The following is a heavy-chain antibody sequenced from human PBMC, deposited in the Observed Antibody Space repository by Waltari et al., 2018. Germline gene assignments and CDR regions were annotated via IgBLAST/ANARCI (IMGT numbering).Heavy chain of an antibody. V-gene: IGHV4-59*01. CDR2: IYYIGST. Sequence: QVQLQESGPGLVKPSETLSLTCTVSGGSISSYYWSWIRQPPGKGLEGIGYIYYIGSTNYNPSLKSRVTISVDTSKNRFSLKLSSVTAADTAVYYWARGARGYSYGVDYWGQGTLVTVSS. CDR3: ARGARGYSYGVDY. J-gene: IGHJ4*02. CDR1: GGSISSYY. D-gene: IGHD5-18*01.